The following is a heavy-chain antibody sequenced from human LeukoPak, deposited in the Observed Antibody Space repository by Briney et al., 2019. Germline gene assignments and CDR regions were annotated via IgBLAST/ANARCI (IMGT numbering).Heavy chain of an antibody. Sequence: ASVKVSCKASGYTFTSYDINWVRQATGQGLEWMGWMNPNSGNTGYAQKFQGRVTMTRNTSISTAYMELSSLRSEDTAMYYCARGRWSSGWSAVIYYWGQGTLVTVSS. CDR1: GYTFTSYD. J-gene: IGHJ4*02. CDR3: ARGRWSSGWSAVIYY. V-gene: IGHV1-8*01. CDR2: MNPNSGNT. D-gene: IGHD6-19*01.